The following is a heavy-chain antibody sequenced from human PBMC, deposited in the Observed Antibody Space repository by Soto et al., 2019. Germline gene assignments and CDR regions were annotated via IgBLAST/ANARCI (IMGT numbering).Heavy chain of an antibody. V-gene: IGHV4-4*02. Sequence: SETLSLTCAVSGGSISSSNWWSWVRQPPGKGLEWIGEIYHSGSTNYNPSLKSRVTISVDKSKNQFSLKLSSVTAADTAVYYCARERGGYCTNGVCRNDYYYGMDVWGQGTTVTVSS. CDR2: IYHSGST. D-gene: IGHD2-8*01. CDR3: ARERGGYCTNGVCRNDYYYGMDV. J-gene: IGHJ6*02. CDR1: GGSISSSNW.